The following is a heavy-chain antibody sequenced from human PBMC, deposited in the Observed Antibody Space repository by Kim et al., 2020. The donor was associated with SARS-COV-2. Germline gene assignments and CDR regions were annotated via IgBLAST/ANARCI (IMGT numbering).Heavy chain of an antibody. Sequence: ASVKVSCKASGYTFTSYALIWVRQAPGQGLEWMGWINTDTGNPTYAQGFTGRFVFSLDTSISTAYVQISSQKAEDTAGYYCARGGTGYCSSGSCSFDYWG. CDR2: INTDTGNP. D-gene: IGHD2-15*01. CDR1: GYTFTSYA. J-gene: IGHJ4*03. CDR3: ARGGTGYCSSGSCSFDY. V-gene: IGHV7-4-1*02.